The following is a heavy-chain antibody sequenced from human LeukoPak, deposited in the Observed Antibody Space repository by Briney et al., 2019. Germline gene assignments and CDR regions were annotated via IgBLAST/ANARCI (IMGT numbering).Heavy chain of an antibody. J-gene: IGHJ4*02. V-gene: IGHV3-72*01. CDR2: TRNKANSYTT. CDR1: GFTFSDHY. Sequence: GGSLRLSCAASGFTFSDHYMDWVRQAPGKGLEWVGRTRNKANSYTTEYAASVKGRFTISRDDSKNSLYLQMNSLKTEDTAVYYCARVPRIAAAGLWGQGTLVTVSS. CDR3: ARVPRIAAAGL. D-gene: IGHD6-13*01.